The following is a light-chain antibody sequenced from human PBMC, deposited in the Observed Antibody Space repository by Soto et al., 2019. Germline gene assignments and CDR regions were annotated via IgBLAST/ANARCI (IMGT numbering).Light chain of an antibody. CDR1: QRIGTH. CDR3: QQSYSNPWT. J-gene: IGKJ1*01. Sequence: DIQMTQSPSSLSASVGDRVTITCRTSQRIGTHLNWYHEKPGKAPKLLIYAASSLHSGVPSRFSGSGSGTDFTLTISSLQPEDFATYYCQQSYSNPWTFGQGTKVEIK. CDR2: AAS. V-gene: IGKV1-39*01.